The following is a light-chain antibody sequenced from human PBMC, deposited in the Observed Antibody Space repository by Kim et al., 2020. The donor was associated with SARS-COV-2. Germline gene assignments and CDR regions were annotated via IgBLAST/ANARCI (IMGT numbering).Light chain of an antibody. J-gene: IGKJ2*01. CDR2: GAS. Sequence: SLSPGERATLSCRASQSVSKYLAWYQQKPGQAPRLLIYGASSRATGIPDRFSGSGSGTDFSLTISRLEPEDFAVYYCQQCGSSTYSFGQGTKLEI. CDR3: QQCGSSTYS. CDR1: QSVSKY. V-gene: IGKV3-20*01.